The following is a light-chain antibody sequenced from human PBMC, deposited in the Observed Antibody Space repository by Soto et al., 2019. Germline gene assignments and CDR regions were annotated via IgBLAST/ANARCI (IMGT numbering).Light chain of an antibody. CDR1: KWGDKY. CDR2: QDS. CDR3: QAWDSSTALVV. Sequence: SYELTQPPSVSVSPGQTASITCSGDKWGDKYACWYQQKPGQSPVLVIYQDSKRPSGIPERFSGSNSGNTATLTISGTQAMDEADYYCQAWDSSTALVVFGGGTKLTVL. J-gene: IGLJ2*01. V-gene: IGLV3-1*01.